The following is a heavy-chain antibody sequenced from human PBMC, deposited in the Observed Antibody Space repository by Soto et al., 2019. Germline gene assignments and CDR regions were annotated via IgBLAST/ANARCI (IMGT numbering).Heavy chain of an antibody. V-gene: IGHV4-30-4*01. CDR3: ARAVGYCSSTSCYTDAFDI. Sequence: SETLSLTCTVSGGSISSGDYYWSWIRQPPGKGLEWIGYIYYSGSTYYNPSLKSRVTISVDTSKNQFSLKLSSVTAADTAVYYCARAVGYCSSTSCYTDAFDIWGQGTMVTV. J-gene: IGHJ3*02. CDR2: IYYSGST. CDR1: GGSISSGDYY. D-gene: IGHD2-2*02.